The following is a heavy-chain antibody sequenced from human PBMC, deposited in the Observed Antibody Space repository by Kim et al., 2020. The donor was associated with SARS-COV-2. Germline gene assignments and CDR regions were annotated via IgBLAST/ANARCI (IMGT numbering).Heavy chain of an antibody. V-gene: IGHV3-30*04. J-gene: IGHJ2*01. CDR1: GFTFSSYA. D-gene: IGHD4-17*01. Sequence: GGSLRLSCAASGFTFSSYAMHWVRQAPGKGLEWVAVISYDGTNRYYADSVKGRFTISRDNSKNTLYLQMNSLRAEDTAVYFCARAVTWADWYFDLWGRCT. CDR2: ISYDGTNR. CDR3: ARAVTWADWYFDL.